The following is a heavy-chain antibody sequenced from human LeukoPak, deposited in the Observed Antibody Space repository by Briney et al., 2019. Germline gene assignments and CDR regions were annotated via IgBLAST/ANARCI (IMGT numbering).Heavy chain of an antibody. CDR1: GESFSGYY. CDR3: ARGRVVPAASHYYYYYGMDV. CDR2: INHSGST. Sequence: PSETLSLTCAVYGESFSGYYWSWIRQPPGKGLEWIGEINHSGSTNYNPSLKSRVTISVDTSKNQFSLKLSSVTAADTAVYYCARGRVVPAASHYYYYYGMDVWGQGTTVTVSS. V-gene: IGHV4-34*01. D-gene: IGHD2-2*01. J-gene: IGHJ6*02.